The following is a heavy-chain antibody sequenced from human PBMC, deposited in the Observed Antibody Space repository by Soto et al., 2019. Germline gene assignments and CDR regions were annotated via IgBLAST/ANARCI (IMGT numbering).Heavy chain of an antibody. J-gene: IGHJ5*02. Sequence: PSETLSLTCAVYGGSFSGYYWSWIRQPPGKGLEWIGEINHSGSTNYNPSLKSRVTISVDTSKNQFSLKLSSVTAADTAVYYCARGRILTGYHNWLDPWGQGTLVTVSS. CDR1: GGSFSGYY. CDR3: ARGRILTGYHNWLDP. CDR2: INHSGST. V-gene: IGHV4-34*01. D-gene: IGHD3-9*01.